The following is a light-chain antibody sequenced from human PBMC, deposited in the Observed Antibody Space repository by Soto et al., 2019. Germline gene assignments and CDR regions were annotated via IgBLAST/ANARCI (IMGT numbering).Light chain of an antibody. V-gene: IGKV3-11*01. CDR2: DVS. J-gene: IGKJ2*01. Sequence: EIVLTQSPATLSLSPGERATLSCRASQSVNNQLAWYQQRPGQAPRLLIYDVSNRATGIPARFSGSGSGTDFTLPISSLEAEDFAVYYCQQRRNYPLYTFGPGTKLEIK. CDR3: QQRRNYPLYT. CDR1: QSVNNQ.